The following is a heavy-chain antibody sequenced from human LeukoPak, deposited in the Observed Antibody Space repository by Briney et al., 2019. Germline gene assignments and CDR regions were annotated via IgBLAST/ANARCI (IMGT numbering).Heavy chain of an antibody. Sequence: GGSLRLSCAASGFTFSSYGMHWVRQAPGKGLEWVAFIRYDGSNKYYADSVKGRFTISRDNSKNTLYLQVNSLRAEDTAVYYCAKVWSTGDYMDVWGKGTTVTVSS. D-gene: IGHD1-14*01. V-gene: IGHV3-30*02. J-gene: IGHJ6*03. CDR2: IRYDGSNK. CDR3: AKVWSTGDYMDV. CDR1: GFTFSSYG.